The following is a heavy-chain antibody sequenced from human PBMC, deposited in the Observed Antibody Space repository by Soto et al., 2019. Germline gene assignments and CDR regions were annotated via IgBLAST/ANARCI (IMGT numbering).Heavy chain of an antibody. J-gene: IGHJ6*02. V-gene: IGHV1-69*13. D-gene: IGHD3-10*01. CDR1: GGTFSSYA. CDR3: ARGGAYGYYYYGMDV. Sequence: SVKVSCKAPGGTFSSYAISWVRQAPGQGLEWMGGIIPIFGTANYAQKFQGRVTITADESTSTAYMELSSLRSEDTAVYYCARGGAYGYYYYGMDVWGQGTTVTVSS. CDR2: IIPIFGTA.